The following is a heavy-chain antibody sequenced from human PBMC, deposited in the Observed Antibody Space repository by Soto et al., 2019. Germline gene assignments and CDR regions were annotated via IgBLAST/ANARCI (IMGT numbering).Heavy chain of an antibody. D-gene: IGHD3-9*01. Sequence: QERLVESGGGVVQPGESLRLSCAGSGFRFETYGMHWVRQAPGKGLEWLTFIYHDERRQLHASSVWGRFTISRDTSQKTRHLDMSSLGVDATAIYYCARDKSPLVTGTAIDLWGQGTLVTVS. CDR1: GFRFETYG. CDR3: ARDKSPLVTGTAIDL. CDR2: IYHDERRQ. J-gene: IGHJ3*01. V-gene: IGHV3-33*01.